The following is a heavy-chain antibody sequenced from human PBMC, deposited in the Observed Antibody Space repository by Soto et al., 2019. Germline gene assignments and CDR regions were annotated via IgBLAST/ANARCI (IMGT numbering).Heavy chain of an antibody. D-gene: IGHD1-7*01. CDR1: GFTFSSYW. CDR3: ARLPGINWNYLYYFDY. Sequence: GGSLRLSCAASGFTFSSYWMSWVRQAPGKGLEWVANIKQDGSEKYYVDSVKGRFTISRDNAKNSLYLQMNSLRAEDTAVYYCARLPGINWNYLYYFDYWGQGTLVTVSS. V-gene: IGHV3-7*01. CDR2: IKQDGSEK. J-gene: IGHJ4*02.